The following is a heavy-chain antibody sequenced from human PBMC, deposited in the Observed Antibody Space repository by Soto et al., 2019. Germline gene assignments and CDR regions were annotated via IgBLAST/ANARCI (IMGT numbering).Heavy chain of an antibody. CDR3: ARDFGDIVATDWSYFDY. V-gene: IGHV3-11*01. CDR1: GFTFSDYY. D-gene: IGHD5-12*01. Sequence: PGGSLRLSCAASGFTFSDYYMNWIRQAPGKGLECVSYISSSGSTIYYADSVKGRFTISRDNAKNSLYLQMNSLRAEDTAVYYCARDFGDIVATDWSYFDYWGQGTLVTVSS. J-gene: IGHJ4*02. CDR2: ISSSGSTI.